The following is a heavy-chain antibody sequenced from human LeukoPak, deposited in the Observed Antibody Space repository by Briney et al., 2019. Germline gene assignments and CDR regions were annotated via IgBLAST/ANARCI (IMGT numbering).Heavy chain of an antibody. V-gene: IGHV1-2*02. J-gene: IGHJ6*03. Sequence: ASVKVSCKASGYTFTGYYMHWVRQAPGQGLEWMGWINPNSGGTNYAQKFQGRVTMTRDTSISTAYMELSRLRSDDTAVYYCARDKGHDEPTGFMDVWGKGTTVTVPS. CDR2: INPNSGGT. D-gene: IGHD1-14*01. CDR3: ARDKGHDEPTGFMDV. CDR1: GYTFTGYY.